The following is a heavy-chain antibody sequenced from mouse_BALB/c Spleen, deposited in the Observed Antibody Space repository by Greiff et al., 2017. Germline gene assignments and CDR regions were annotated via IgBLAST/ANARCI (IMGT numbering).Heavy chain of an antibody. CDR3: TRGGLRRGYFDV. J-gene: IGHJ1*01. CDR2: IYPGSGST. Sequence: LQQPGSELVRPGASVKLSCKASGYTFTSYWMHWVKQRPGQGLEWIGNIYPGSGSTNYDEKFKSKGTLTVDTSSSTAYMHLSSLTSEDSAVYYCTRGGLRRGYFDVWGAGTTVTVSS. D-gene: IGHD2-4*01. V-gene: IGHV1S22*01. CDR1: GYTFTSYW.